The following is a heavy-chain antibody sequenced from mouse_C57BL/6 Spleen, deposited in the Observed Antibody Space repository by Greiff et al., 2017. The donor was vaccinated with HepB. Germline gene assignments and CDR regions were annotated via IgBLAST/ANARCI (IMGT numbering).Heavy chain of an antibody. CDR1: GYSITSGYY. CDR2: ISYDGSN. Sequence: DVKLQESGPGLVKPSQSLSLTCSVTGYSITSGYYWNWIRQFPGNKLEWMGYISYDGSNNYNPSLKNRISITRDTSKNQLFLKLNSVTTEDTATYYCARGGSSPYAMDYWGQGTSVTVSS. J-gene: IGHJ4*01. D-gene: IGHD1-1*01. V-gene: IGHV3-6*01. CDR3: ARGGSSPYAMDY.